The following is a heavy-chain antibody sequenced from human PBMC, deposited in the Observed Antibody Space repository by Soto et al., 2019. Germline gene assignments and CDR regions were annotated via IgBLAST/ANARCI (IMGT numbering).Heavy chain of an antibody. CDR2: ITGTGGST. Sequence: EVPLLESGGGSVQPGGSLRLSCAASGFTFSSYAMNWVRQAPGKGLEWVSAITGTGGSTNYADSVEGRFTISRDNSRNTLYLQMSSLRAEDTAVYYCAKAGGIAVPGSHLDQWGQGILVTVSS. CDR1: GFTFSSYA. J-gene: IGHJ4*02. CDR3: AKAGGIAVPGSHLDQ. V-gene: IGHV3-23*01. D-gene: IGHD6-19*01.